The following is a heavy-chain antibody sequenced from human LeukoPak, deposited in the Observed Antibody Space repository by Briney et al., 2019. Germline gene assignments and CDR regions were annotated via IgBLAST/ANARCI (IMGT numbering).Heavy chain of an antibody. J-gene: IGHJ4*02. Sequence: GGSLRLSCAASGFTFSTYSMNWVRQAPGEGLEWVSSISGSSTYIYYAESVKGRFTISRDNAKNSLYLQMNSLRAEDTAVYYRARDPPYYDSSGYYYDYWGQGTLVTVSS. CDR2: ISGSSTYI. V-gene: IGHV3-21*01. D-gene: IGHD3-22*01. CDR1: GFTFSTYS. CDR3: ARDPPYYDSSGYYYDY.